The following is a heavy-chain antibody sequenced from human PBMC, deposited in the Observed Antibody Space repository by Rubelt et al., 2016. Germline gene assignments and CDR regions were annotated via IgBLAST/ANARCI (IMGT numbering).Heavy chain of an antibody. V-gene: IGHV3-21*01. D-gene: IGHD3-22*01. CDR3: ARVPDNYYDSSG. J-gene: IGHJ4*02. CDR1: GFTFSSYS. CDR2: ISSSSSYI. Sequence: EVQLVESGGGLVKPGGSLRLSCAASGFTFSSYSMNWVRQAPGKGLEWVSSISSSSSYIYYADSVKGRFTISRDNAKNSLYLQMNSLRAEDTAVYYCARVPDNYYDSSGWGQGTLVTVSS.